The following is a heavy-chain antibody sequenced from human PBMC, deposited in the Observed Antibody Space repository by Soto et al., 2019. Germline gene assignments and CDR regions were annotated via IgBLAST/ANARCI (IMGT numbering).Heavy chain of an antibody. Sequence: ASVKVSCKASGYTFTAYYMHWVRQAPGQGLEWMGWINPKSSGTNYAQKFQGWVTMTRDTSISTAYMELSRLRSDDTAVYYCARDENFTARHGMDVWGQGTMVTVSS. V-gene: IGHV1-2*04. CDR3: ARDENFTARHGMDV. D-gene: IGHD5-18*01. J-gene: IGHJ6*02. CDR2: INPKSSGT. CDR1: GYTFTAYY.